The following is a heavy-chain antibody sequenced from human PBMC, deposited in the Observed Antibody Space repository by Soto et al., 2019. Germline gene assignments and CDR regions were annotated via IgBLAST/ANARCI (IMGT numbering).Heavy chain of an antibody. V-gene: IGHV1-69*13. CDR3: ARSAPMDAGDKYYYDF. J-gene: IGHJ4*02. D-gene: IGHD3-16*01. CDR1: GGTFSTFG. CDR2: IIPFFGTA. Sequence: SVKVSCKASGGTFSTFGISWVRQAPGQGLEWMGGIIPFFGTAKYSQKFEDRISITADESTNTVYMDLRSLTSEDTAIYYCARSAPMDAGDKYYYDFWAQGALVTVPS.